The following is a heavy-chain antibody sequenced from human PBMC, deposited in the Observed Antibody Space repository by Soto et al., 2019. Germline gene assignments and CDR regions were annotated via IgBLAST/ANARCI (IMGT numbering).Heavy chain of an antibody. Sequence: VQLVESGGGVVQPGRSLRLSCAASGFTFSDYAMHWVRQAPGKGLEWVAVVSHDGRNTHYADSVKGRFTISTDSSKNTASLEMTSLRAEDTDVYYCAKGGRQWLVTSDFNYWGQGALVTVSS. CDR3: AKGGRQWLVTSDFNY. J-gene: IGHJ4*02. D-gene: IGHD6-19*01. CDR1: GFTFSDYA. V-gene: IGHV3-30*18. CDR2: VSHDGRNT.